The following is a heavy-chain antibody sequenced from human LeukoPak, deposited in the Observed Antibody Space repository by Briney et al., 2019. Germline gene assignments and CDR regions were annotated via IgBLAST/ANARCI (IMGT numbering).Heavy chain of an antibody. V-gene: IGHV1-46*01. CDR1: GYTFTGYY. Sequence: ASVKVSCKASGYTFTGYYMHWVRQAPGQGLEWMGILNPSGGSTSYAQKFQGRATLTRATSTSTVYMELSSLRSEDTAVYYCASVYNYGMDVWGQGTTVIVSS. CDR2: LNPSGGST. CDR3: ASVYNYGMDV. J-gene: IGHJ6*02.